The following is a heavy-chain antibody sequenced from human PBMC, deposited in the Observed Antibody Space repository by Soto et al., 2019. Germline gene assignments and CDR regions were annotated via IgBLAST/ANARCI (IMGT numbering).Heavy chain of an antibody. D-gene: IGHD6-13*01. CDR1: GYTFTSYV. V-gene: IGHV1-18*01. J-gene: IGHJ5*01. CDR3: ERDTSSSWEVRWLDT. CDR2: ISAYNGNT. Sequence: ASVKVACKAAGYTFTSYVITWLRQAAGQGLEWMGGISAYNGNTNYAQKLQGRVTMTTDTSTSTAYMELRSLRSDDTAVYYCERDTSSSWEVRWLDTWGQ.